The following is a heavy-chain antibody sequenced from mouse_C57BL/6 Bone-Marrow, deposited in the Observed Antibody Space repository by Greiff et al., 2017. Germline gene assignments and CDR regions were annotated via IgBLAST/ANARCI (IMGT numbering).Heavy chain of an antibody. V-gene: IGHV1-18*01. Sequence: EVQLQQSGPELVKPGASVKIPCKASGYTFTDYNMDWVKQSHGKSLEWIGDINPNNGGTIYNQKFKGKATLTVDKSSSTAYMELRSLTSEDTAVYYCARSTLLRYSAWFAYWGQGTLVTVSA. J-gene: IGHJ3*01. CDR2: INPNNGGT. D-gene: IGHD1-1*01. CDR3: ARSTLLRYSAWFAY. CDR1: GYTFTDYN.